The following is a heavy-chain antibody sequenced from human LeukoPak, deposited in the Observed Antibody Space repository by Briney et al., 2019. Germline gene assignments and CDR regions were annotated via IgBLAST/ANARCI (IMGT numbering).Heavy chain of an antibody. CDR2: IYYSGST. V-gene: IGHV4-30-4*08. CDR1: GGSISSGDYY. CDR3: ARRGSSANFDY. D-gene: IGHD6-19*01. Sequence: SQTLSLTCTVPGGSISSGDYYWSWIRQPPGKGLEWIGYIYYSGSTNYNPSLKSRVTISVDTSKNQFSLKLSSVTAADTAVYYCARRGSSANFDYWGQGTLVTVSS. J-gene: IGHJ4*02.